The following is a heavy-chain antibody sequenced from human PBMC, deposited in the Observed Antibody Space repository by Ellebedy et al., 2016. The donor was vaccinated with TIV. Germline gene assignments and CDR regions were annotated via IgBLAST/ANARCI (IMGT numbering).Heavy chain of an antibody. J-gene: IGHJ3*02. Sequence: ASVKVSXXASGYTFTSYDINWVRQATGQGLEWMGGFDPEDGETIYAQKFQGRVTMTTDTSTSTAYMELRSLRSDDTAVYYCATQYTTVEGAFDIWGQGTMVTVSS. D-gene: IGHD4-23*01. CDR3: ATQYTTVEGAFDI. CDR1: GYTFTSYD. CDR2: FDPEDGET. V-gene: IGHV1-18*01.